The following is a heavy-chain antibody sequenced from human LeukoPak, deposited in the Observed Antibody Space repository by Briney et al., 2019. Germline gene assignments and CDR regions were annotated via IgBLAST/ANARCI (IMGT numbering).Heavy chain of an antibody. D-gene: IGHD2-2*03. CDR1: GYTFSNYG. J-gene: IGHJ5*02. CDR2: FDPEDGET. CDR3: ATAMDRDWFDP. V-gene: IGHV1-24*01. Sequence: ASVKVSCKTSGYTFSNYGISWVRQAPGQGLEWMGGFDPEDGETIYAQKFQGRVTMTEDTSTDTAYMELSSLRSEDTAVYYCATAMDRDWFDPWGQGTLVTVSS.